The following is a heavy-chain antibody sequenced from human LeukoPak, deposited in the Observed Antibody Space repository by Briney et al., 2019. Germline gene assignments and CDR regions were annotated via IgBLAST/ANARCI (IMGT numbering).Heavy chain of an antibody. CDR3: ARPVALYDYYGMDV. J-gene: IGHJ6*02. Sequence: SETLSLTCTVSGGSISSYYWSWIRQPPGKGLEWIGYIYYSGSTNYNPSLKSRVTISVDTSKNQFSLKLSSVTAADAAVCYCARPVALYDYYGMDVWGQGTTVTVSS. D-gene: IGHD6-19*01. V-gene: IGHV4-59*08. CDR2: IYYSGST. CDR1: GGSISSYY.